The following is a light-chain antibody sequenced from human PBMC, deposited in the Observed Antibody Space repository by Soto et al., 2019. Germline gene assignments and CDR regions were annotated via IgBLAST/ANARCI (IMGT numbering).Light chain of an antibody. Sequence: QSVLTQPASASGSPRQSITISCTGTSSDVGGYNYVSWYQQHPGKAPKLMIYEVSNRPSGVSNRFSGSKSGNTASLTISGLQAEGEADYYCSSYTSSSTLVVFGTGTKVTVL. V-gene: IGLV2-14*01. CDR3: SSYTSSSTLVV. CDR1: SSDVGGYNY. CDR2: EVS. J-gene: IGLJ1*01.